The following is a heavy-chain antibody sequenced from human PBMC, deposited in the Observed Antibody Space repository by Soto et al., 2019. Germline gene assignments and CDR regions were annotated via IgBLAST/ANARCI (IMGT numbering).Heavy chain of an antibody. CDR3: ARAIVATITGWFDP. Sequence: SETLSLTCTVSGGSISSYYWSWIRQPPGKGLEWIGYIYYSGSTNYNPSLKSRVTISVDTSKNQFSLKLSSVTAADTAVYYCARAIVATITGWFDPWGQGTLVTVSS. V-gene: IGHV4-59*08. D-gene: IGHD5-12*01. CDR1: GGSISSYY. J-gene: IGHJ5*02. CDR2: IYYSGST.